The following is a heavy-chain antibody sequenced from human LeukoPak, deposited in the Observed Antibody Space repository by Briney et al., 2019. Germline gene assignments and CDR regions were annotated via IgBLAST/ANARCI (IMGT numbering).Heavy chain of an antibody. V-gene: IGHV3-74*01. CDR3: VRDNYGVDY. CDR1: GLTFSRYW. D-gene: IGHD4-17*01. CDR2: SNSDGSST. Sequence: GGSLRLSCAASGLTFSRYWMQWVRQAPGKGLVWVSHSNSDGSSTSYADFVQGRFTISRDNAKNTLYLQMNSLRVEDTAMYYCVRDNYGVDYWGQGTLVTVSS. J-gene: IGHJ4*02.